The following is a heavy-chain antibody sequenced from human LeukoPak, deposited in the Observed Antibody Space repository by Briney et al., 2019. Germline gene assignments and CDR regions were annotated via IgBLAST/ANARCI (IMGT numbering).Heavy chain of an antibody. Sequence: PGGSLRLSCAASGFTFSSYAMSWVRQAPGKGLEWVSAISGSGGSTYYADSVKGRFTISRDNGKNSLYLQMNSLRAEDTAIYYCARGTDSSPGIDYWGQGTLVTVSS. V-gene: IGHV3-23*01. D-gene: IGHD6-6*01. CDR3: ARGTDSSPGIDY. J-gene: IGHJ4*02. CDR2: ISGSGGST. CDR1: GFTFSSYA.